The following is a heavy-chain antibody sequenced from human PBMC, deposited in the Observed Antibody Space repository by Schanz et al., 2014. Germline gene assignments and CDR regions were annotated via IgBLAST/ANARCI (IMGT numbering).Heavy chain of an antibody. V-gene: IGHV4-59*01. CDR3: GGVHSTSLERGSHYYMDV. J-gene: IGHJ6*03. CDR2: ITYSGGT. CDR1: GGSISSYY. D-gene: IGHD2-2*01. Sequence: QVQLQESGPGLVRPSETLSLTCTVSGGSISSYYWSWIRQSPGKGPEWIGYITYSGGTNHNASLKSRVTIAVDTAKNQFPLKVTSVTAADTAIYYCGGVHSTSLERGSHYYMDVWGKGTTVTVSS.